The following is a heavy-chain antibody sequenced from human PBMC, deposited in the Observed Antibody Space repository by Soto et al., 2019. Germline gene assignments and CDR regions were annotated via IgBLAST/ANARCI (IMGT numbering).Heavy chain of an antibody. CDR1: GFTFSSYA. J-gene: IGHJ6*03. D-gene: IGHD3-3*01. V-gene: IGHV3-23*01. CDR2: ISGSGGST. Sequence: EVQLLESGGGLVQPGGSLRLSCAASGFTFSSYAMSWVRQAPGKGLEWVSAISGSGGSTYYADSVKGRFTISRDNSKNQLYLQMNSLRAEDTDVYYCAKDSGDDYWSGYYQDMDVWGKGTTVTVSS. CDR3: AKDSGDDYWSGYYQDMDV.